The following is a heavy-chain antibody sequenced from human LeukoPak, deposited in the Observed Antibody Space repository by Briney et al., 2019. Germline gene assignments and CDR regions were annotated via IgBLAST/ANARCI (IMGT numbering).Heavy chain of an antibody. J-gene: IGHJ4*02. CDR3: TRGRRTSGTSDPEGC. Sequence: ASVKVSCRASGYTFTDYYMHWVRQAPGQGLEWMGWINPNSGDTDYAQNFQGRVIMTRDTSISTAYMEMSRLTSEDTAVYYCTRGRRTSGTSDPEGCWGQGTLVSVSS. CDR2: INPNSGDT. V-gene: IGHV1-2*02. CDR1: GYTFTDYY. D-gene: IGHD1-1*01.